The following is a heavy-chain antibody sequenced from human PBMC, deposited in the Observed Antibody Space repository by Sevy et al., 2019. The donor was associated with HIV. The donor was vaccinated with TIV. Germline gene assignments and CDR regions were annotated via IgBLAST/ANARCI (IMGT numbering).Heavy chain of an antibody. CDR2: ISYDGSNK. CDR3: ARDCGGDCYYYFDY. V-gene: IGHV3-30*04. D-gene: IGHD2-21*02. Sequence: GGSLRLSCAASGFTFSSYAMRWVRQAPGKGLEWVAVISYDGSNKYYADSVKGRFTISRDNSKNTLYLQMNSLRAEDTAVYYCARDCGGDCYYYFDYWGQGTLVTVSS. CDR1: GFTFSSYA. J-gene: IGHJ4*02.